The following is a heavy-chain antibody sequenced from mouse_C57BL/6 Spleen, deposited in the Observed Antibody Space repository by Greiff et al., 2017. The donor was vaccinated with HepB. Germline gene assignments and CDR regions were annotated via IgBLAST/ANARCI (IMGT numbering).Heavy chain of an antibody. CDR1: GFTFSSYA. CDR3: AREVPSYYAMDY. Sequence: EVNVVESGGGLVKPGGSLKLSCAASGFTFSSYAMSWVRQTPEKRLEWVATISDGGSYTYYPDNVKGRFTISRDNAKNNLYLQMSHLKSEDTAMYYCAREVPSYYAMDYWGQGTSVTVSS. D-gene: IGHD5-1*01. CDR2: ISDGGSYT. J-gene: IGHJ4*01. V-gene: IGHV5-4*01.